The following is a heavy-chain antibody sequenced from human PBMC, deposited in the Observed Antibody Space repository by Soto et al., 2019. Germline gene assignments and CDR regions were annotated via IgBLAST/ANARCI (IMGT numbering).Heavy chain of an antibody. J-gene: IGHJ6*02. CDR2: FFYNGNT. V-gene: IGHV4-59*01. CDR1: GGSITDDY. Sequence: SSETLSLTCTVSGGSITDDYWIWIRQPPGKGLEWIGYFFYNGNTNYNPSLKSRVTISVDTSKNQFSLKLSSVTAADTAVYYRARRTNYYYVMDVWGQGTTVTVS. CDR3: ARRTNYYYVMDV.